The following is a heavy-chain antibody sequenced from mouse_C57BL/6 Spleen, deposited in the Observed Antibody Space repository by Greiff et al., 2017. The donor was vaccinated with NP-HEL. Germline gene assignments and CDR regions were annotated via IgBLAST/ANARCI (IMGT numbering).Heavy chain of an antibody. V-gene: IGHV1-52*01. Sequence: VQLQQPGAELVRPGSSVKLSCKASGYTFTSYWMHWVKQRPIQGLEWIGNIDPSDSETHYNQKFKDKATLTVDKSSSTAYMQLSSLTSEDSAVYYCARAMVTTLYYYAMDYWGQGTSVTVSS. J-gene: IGHJ4*01. D-gene: IGHD2-1*01. CDR2: IDPSDSET. CDR3: ARAMVTTLYYYAMDY. CDR1: GYTFTSYW.